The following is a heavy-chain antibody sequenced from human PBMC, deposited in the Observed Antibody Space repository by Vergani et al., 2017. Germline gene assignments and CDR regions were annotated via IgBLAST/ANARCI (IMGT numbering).Heavy chain of an antibody. CDR3: ARDQYSSGWYQSLAFDY. Sequence: QVQLVQSGAEVKKPGASVKVSCKASGYTFTGYYMHWVRQAPGQGLEWMGWINPNSGGTNYAQKFQGRVTMTRDTSISTAYMELSRLRSDDTAVYYCARDQYSSGWYQSLAFDYWGQGTLVTVSS. CDR2: INPNSGGT. J-gene: IGHJ4*02. CDR1: GYTFTGYY. D-gene: IGHD6-19*01. V-gene: IGHV1-2*02.